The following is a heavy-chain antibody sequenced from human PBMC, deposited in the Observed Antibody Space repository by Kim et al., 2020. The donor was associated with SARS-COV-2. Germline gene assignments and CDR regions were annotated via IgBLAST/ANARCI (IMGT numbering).Heavy chain of an antibody. J-gene: IGHJ4*02. CDR3: AARPDSGY. V-gene: IGHV3-23*01. Sequence: GGSTYYADSVKGRFTISRDKFKNTLYLQMNSLRAEDTAVYYCAARPDSGYWGQGTLVTVSS. D-gene: IGHD6-6*01. CDR2: GGST.